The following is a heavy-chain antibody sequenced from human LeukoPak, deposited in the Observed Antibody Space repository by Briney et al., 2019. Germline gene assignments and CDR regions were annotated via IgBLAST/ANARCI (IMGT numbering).Heavy chain of an antibody. CDR2: IKPDNGDT. Sequence: ASAKVSCKASGYTFTGYYMHWLRQAPGQGLEWMGWIKPDNGDTNYVKKFQGRVTMTRDTSITTAYMELSLRSDDTAVYYCAKFDQDWGTFDYWGQGTVVTVSS. CDR1: GYTFTGYY. J-gene: IGHJ4*02. V-gene: IGHV1-2*02. CDR3: AKFDQDWGTFDY. D-gene: IGHD7-27*01.